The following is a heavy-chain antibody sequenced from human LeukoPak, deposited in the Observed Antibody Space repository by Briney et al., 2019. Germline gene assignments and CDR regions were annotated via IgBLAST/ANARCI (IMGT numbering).Heavy chain of an antibody. CDR3: ARGGYYDSSGYWPFGY. CDR1: GGSISSYY. D-gene: IGHD3-22*01. J-gene: IGHJ4*02. Sequence: SETLSLTCTVSGGSISSYYWGWIRQPAGKGLEWIGRIYTSGSTNYNPSLKSRVTISVDKSKNQFSLKLSSVTAADTAVYYCARGGYYDSSGYWPFGYWGQGTLVTVSS. V-gene: IGHV4-4*07. CDR2: IYTSGST.